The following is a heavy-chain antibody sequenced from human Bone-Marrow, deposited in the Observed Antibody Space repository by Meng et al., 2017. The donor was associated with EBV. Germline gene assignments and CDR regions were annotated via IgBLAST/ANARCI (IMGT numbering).Heavy chain of an antibody. J-gene: IGHJ4*02. D-gene: IGHD2-2*01. CDR1: GGSISSGGDS. CDR2: IYHSGST. V-gene: IGHV4-30-2*01. Sequence: QLQLQEVGSGLVKPSQTLSLTCAVSGGSISSGGDSWSWIRQPPGKGLEWIGYIYHSGSTYYNPSLKSRVTISVDRSKNQFSLKLSSVTAADTAVYYCASSDCSSTSCYPRYWGQGTLVTVSS. CDR3: ASSDCSSTSCYPRY.